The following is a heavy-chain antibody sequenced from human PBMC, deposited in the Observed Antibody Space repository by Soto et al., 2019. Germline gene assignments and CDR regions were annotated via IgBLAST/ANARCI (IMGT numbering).Heavy chain of an antibody. CDR2: IIPIFGTA. CDR3: ARDSGGSYYGGFYYYGMDV. D-gene: IGHD1-26*01. Sequence: QVQLVQSGAEVKKPGSSVKVSCKASGGTFSSYAISWVRQAPGQGLEWMGGIIPIFGTANYAQKFQGRVTITADESTSTAYMERSSLRSEDTAVYYCARDSGGSYYGGFYYYGMDVWGQGTTVTVSS. CDR1: GGTFSSYA. V-gene: IGHV1-69*01. J-gene: IGHJ6*02.